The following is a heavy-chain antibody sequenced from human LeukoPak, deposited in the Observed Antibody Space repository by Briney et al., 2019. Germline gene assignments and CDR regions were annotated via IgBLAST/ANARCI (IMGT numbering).Heavy chain of an antibody. CDR1: GFIFRRDW. CDR2: IKQDGSVK. V-gene: IGHV3-7*01. CDR3: GNQCSGGSCPEN. J-gene: IGHJ4*02. Sequence: GGSLRLSCAASGFIFRRDWMTWVRQAPGKGLEWVGNIKQDGSVKHYVDSVKGRFTISRDTAKNSVYLQMNSLRAEDTAVYYCGNQCSGGSCPENWGQGTLVSVSS. D-gene: IGHD2-15*01.